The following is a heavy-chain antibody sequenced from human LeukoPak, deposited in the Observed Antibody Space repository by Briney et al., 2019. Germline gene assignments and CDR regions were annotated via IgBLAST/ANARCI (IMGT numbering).Heavy chain of an antibody. CDR3: AKEIYAVAGTFYGMDV. D-gene: IGHD6-19*01. J-gene: IGHJ6*02. V-gene: IGHV3-23*01. CDR2: ISGSGGST. CDR1: ALTVSTNY. Sequence: GGSLRLSCAASALTVSTNYMSWLRQAPGKGLEWVSAISGSGGSTYYADSVKGRFTISRDNSKNTLYLQMNSLRAEDTAVYYCAKEIYAVAGTFYGMDVWGQGTTVTVSS.